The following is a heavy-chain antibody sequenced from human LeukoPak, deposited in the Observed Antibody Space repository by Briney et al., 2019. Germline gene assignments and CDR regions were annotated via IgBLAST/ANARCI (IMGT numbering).Heavy chain of an antibody. CDR3: ARGGIPAGPYYYFYYMDV. D-gene: IGHD3-10*01. Sequence: GSSLRLSCAASGFTFSRNVMHWVRQAPGKGLERVALISYDGNNKFYAASVKGRFTISRDNSRNTLYLAMNSLRGEDAAVYSCARGGIPAGPYYYFYYMDVWGKGAAVTVSS. CDR2: ISYDGNNK. V-gene: IGHV3-30*01. CDR1: GFTFSRNV. J-gene: IGHJ6*03.